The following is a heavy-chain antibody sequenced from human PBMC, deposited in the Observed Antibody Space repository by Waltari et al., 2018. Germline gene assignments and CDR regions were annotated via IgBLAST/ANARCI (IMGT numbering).Heavy chain of an antibody. CDR1: GYSIDRAYF. Sequence: QVQLQESGPGLVKPSETLSLTCHVSGYSIDRAYFWGWIRQPPGKGLEWIGTIFHAGFTYYTPSLKGRVTMSVDTSKNQFSLNLSSVTAADTAVYYCARAPGVAAAAYFDYWGQGTLVTVSS. V-gene: IGHV4-38-2*02. CDR3: ARAPGVAAAAYFDY. J-gene: IGHJ4*02. D-gene: IGHD6-13*01. CDR2: IFHAGFT.